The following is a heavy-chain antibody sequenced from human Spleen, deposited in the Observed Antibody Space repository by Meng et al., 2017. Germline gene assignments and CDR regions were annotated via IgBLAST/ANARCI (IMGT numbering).Heavy chain of an antibody. CDR2: INPDSGT. V-gene: IGHV1-2*06. CDR1: GYTFTGYS. J-gene: IGHJ4*02. CDR3: AKDLSGSIDY. Sequence: QVQLVQSGAEVKKPGASVKVSCKASGYTFTGYSMHWIRQAPGQGLEWMGRINPDSGTNCAQRFQGRVTLTWDTSISTAYMDLGSLRSDDTAMYYCAKDLSGSIDYWGQGTLVTVSS. D-gene: IGHD2/OR15-2a*01.